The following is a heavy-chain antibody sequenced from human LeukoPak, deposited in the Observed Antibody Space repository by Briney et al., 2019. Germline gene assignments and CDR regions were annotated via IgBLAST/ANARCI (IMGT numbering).Heavy chain of an antibody. D-gene: IGHD1-26*01. J-gene: IGHJ5*02. V-gene: IGHV3-21*01. CDR3: GLVGAPPPANWFDP. Sequence: PGGSLRLSCAASGFTFSSYSMNWVRQAPGKGLEWVSSISSSSSYIYYADSVKGRFTISRDNAKNSLYLQMNSLRAEDTAVYYCGLVGAPPPANWFDPWGQGTLVTVSS. CDR2: ISSSSSYI. CDR1: GFTFSSYS.